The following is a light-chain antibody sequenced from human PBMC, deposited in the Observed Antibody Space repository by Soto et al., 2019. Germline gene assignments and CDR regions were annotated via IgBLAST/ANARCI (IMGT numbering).Light chain of an antibody. CDR2: GAS. V-gene: IGKV3-15*01. CDR3: QQYDDWPPWT. CDR1: ESVSSN. J-gene: IGKJ1*01. Sequence: EIVMTQSPATLSVSPGERVTLSCRASESVSSNLAWYQQKPGQAPRLLMYGASTRATGIPARSSGSGSGTEFTLTISSLQSEDFAVYYCQQYDDWPPWTFGQGTKVDIK.